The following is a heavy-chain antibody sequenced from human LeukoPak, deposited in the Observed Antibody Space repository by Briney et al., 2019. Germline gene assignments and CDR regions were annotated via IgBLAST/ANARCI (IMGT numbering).Heavy chain of an antibody. Sequence: SEILSLTCSVSAGSISGYYWTWIRQPAGKGLEWIGRVYTSGSTHYNPSLKTRLTMSVDTSKNQFSLKLSSVTAADTAVYYCARLITGTTTAFDIWGQGTMVTVSS. CDR2: VYTSGST. V-gene: IGHV4-4*07. CDR1: AGSISGYY. J-gene: IGHJ3*02. CDR3: ARLITGTTTAFDI. D-gene: IGHD1-7*01.